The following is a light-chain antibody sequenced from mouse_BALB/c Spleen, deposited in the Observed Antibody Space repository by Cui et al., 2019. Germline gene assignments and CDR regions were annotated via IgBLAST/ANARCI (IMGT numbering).Light chain of an antibody. CDR2: STS. CDR1: SSVSY. J-gene: IGKJ5*01. CDR3: HQWSSYLT. V-gene: IGKV4-80*01. Sequence: QIVPTQSPAIMSASLGEEITLTCSASSSVSYMHWYQQKSGTSPKLLIYSTSNLASGVPSRFSGSGSGTFYSLTISSVEAEDAADYYCHQWSSYLTFGAGTKLELK.